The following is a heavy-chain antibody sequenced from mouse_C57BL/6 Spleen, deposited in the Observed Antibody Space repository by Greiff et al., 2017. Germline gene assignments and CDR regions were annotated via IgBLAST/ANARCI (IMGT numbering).Heavy chain of an antibody. CDR2: ISDGGSYT. Sequence: EVKLVESGGGLVKPGGSLKLSCAASGFTFSSYAMSWVRQTPEKRLEWVATISDGGSYTYYPDNVKGRFTISRDNAKNNLYLQMSHLKSEDTAMYYCARDDGYPPFAYWGQGTLVTVSA. CDR3: ARDDGYPPFAY. CDR1: GFTFSSYA. J-gene: IGHJ3*01. V-gene: IGHV5-4*01. D-gene: IGHD2-3*01.